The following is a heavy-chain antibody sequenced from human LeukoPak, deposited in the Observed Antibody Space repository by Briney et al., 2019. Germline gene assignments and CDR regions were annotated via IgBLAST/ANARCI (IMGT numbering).Heavy chain of an antibody. CDR2: ISGSGGST. V-gene: IGHV3-23*01. CDR3: AKVPKILSNYFDY. CDR1: GFTFSSYW. Sequence: GGSLRLSCAASGFTFSSYWMHWVRQAPGKGLEWVSAISGSGGSTYYADSVKGRFTISRDNSKNTLYLQVNSLRAEDTAVYYCAKVPKILSNYFDYWGQGTLVTVSS. J-gene: IGHJ4*02.